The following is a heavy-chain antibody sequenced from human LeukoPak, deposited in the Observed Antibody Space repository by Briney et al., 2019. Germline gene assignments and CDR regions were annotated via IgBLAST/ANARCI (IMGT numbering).Heavy chain of an antibody. V-gene: IGHV4-61*01. CDR2: IYYSGST. D-gene: IGHD2-15*01. Sequence: SETLSLTCTVSGDSISSDYYYWSWIRQPPGKGLEWIGYIYYSGSTNYNPSLKSRVTISVDTSKNQFSLKLSSVTAADTAVYYCARDAVASDTYYYYYGMDVWGQGTTVTVSS. CDR3: ARDAVASDTYYYYYGMDV. J-gene: IGHJ6*02. CDR1: GDSISSDYYY.